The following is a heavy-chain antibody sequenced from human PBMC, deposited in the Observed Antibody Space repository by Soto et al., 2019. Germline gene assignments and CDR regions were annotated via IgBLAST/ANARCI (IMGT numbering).Heavy chain of an antibody. CDR3: ARERRDGYKHYFDY. D-gene: IGHD5-12*01. Sequence: QVQLQESGPGLVKPSETLSLMCTVSGGSISSYYWSWIRQPPGKGLEWIGYIYYSGSTNYNPSLKSRVTXLVATXXNQFSLKLSSVTAADTAVYYCARERRDGYKHYFDYWGQGTLVTVSS. CDR1: GGSISSYY. CDR2: IYYSGST. J-gene: IGHJ4*02. V-gene: IGHV4-59*01.